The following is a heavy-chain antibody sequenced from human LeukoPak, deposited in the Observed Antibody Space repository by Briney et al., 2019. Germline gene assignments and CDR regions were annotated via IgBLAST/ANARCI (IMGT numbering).Heavy chain of an antibody. V-gene: IGHV3-21*01. Sequence: PGGSLRLSCAASGFTFSSSAMNWVRQAPGKGLEWVSSINNVGSHIYYAGSVRGRFTISRDNAKNTLYLQMNSLRAEDTAVYYCARDSHRGFDPWGQGTLVTVSS. CDR1: GFTFSSSA. J-gene: IGHJ5*02. CDR2: INNVGSHI. CDR3: ARDSHRGFDP.